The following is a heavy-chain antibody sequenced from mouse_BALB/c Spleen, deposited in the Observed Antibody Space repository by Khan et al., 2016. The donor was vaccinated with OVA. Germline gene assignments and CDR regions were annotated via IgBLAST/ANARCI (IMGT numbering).Heavy chain of an antibody. CDR2: IDPYNGGS. V-gene: IGHV1S135*01. CDR3: ALIYNFGSGLDY. Sequence: VQLKQSGPELVKPGASVKVSCKASGYSFTDYNMYWVKQSHGKSLEWIGYIDPYNGGSNYSQKFRGKATLTVDKSSSTAFMHLNSLTSEDSAVYYCALIYNFGSGLDYWGQGTTLTVSS. J-gene: IGHJ2*01. D-gene: IGHD1-1*01. CDR1: GYSFTDYN.